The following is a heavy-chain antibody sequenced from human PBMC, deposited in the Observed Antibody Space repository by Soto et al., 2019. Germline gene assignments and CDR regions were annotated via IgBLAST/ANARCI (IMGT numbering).Heavy chain of an antibody. CDR1: GFTFSNYW. D-gene: IGHD2-8*02. J-gene: IGHJ5*02. V-gene: IGHV3-74*01. CDR2: INIDGSDT. Sequence: GGSLRLSCAASGFTFSNYWMHWVRQTPGMGLVWVSHINIDGSDTTYADSVRGRFTISRDNAKNTLYLQMNSLRAEDTAVYYCPSLVVQALRNWFDPWGQGTLVTVSS. CDR3: PSLVVQALRNWFDP.